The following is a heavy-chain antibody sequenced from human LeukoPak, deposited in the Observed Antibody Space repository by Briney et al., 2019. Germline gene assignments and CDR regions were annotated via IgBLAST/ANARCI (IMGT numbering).Heavy chain of an antibody. J-gene: IGHJ3*02. Sequence: SETLSLTCTVSGDSINNNNYYWGWIRQPPGKGLEWIGNIYYNGRTYYNPSLKSRVTISVDTSKNQFSLKLSSVTAADTAVYYCARVYYDFWSGYYGFDAFDIWGQGTMVTVSS. D-gene: IGHD3-3*01. CDR2: IYYNGRT. CDR3: ARVYYDFWSGYYGFDAFDI. V-gene: IGHV4-39*07. CDR1: GDSINNNNYY.